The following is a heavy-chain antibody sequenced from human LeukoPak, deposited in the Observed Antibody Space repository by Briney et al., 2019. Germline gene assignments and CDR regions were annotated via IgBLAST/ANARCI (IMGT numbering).Heavy chain of an antibody. CDR1: GFTFSSYW. CDR2: INSDGSRT. J-gene: IGHJ4*02. CDR3: ARELYSDYLYFDY. Sequence: TGGSLRLSCAASGFTFSSYWMHWVRQAPGKGLVWVSRINSDGSRTSYADSVKGRFTISRDNAENTLSLQVNSLRAEDTAVYYCARELYSDYLYFDYWGQGTLVTVSS. D-gene: IGHD4-11*01. V-gene: IGHV3-74*01.